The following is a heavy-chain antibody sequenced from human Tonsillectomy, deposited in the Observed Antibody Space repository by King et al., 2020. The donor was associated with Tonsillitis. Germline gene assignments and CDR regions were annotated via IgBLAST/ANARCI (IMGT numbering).Heavy chain of an antibody. D-gene: IGHD3-22*01. Sequence: QLVQSGGGLVKPGGSLRLSCAASGFTFSDYYMTWIRQAPGKGLEWVSYISSGSSYTSYADSVKGRFTISRDNAKKSLFLQMNSLRAEDTAGYYCAGATYYDTSGWAFDNWGQGTQVTVSS. CDR1: GFTFSDYY. CDR2: ISSGSSYT. J-gene: IGHJ4*02. V-gene: IGHV3-11*05. CDR3: AGATYYDTSGWAFDN.